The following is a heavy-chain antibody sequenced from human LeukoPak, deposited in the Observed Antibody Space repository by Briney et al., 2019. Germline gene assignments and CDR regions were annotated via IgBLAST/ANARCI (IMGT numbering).Heavy chain of an antibody. CDR1: GGSIRSSSYY. CDR2: IYYSWDT. D-gene: IGHD3-3*01. Sequence: SETLSLTCTVSGGSIRSSSYYWGWIRQPPGKGLEWIGSIYYSWDTYYNPSLKSRVTISVDTSKNQFSLKLSSVTAADTAVYYCARDRPYLGGFGQSVSRLTIQGPSMDVWGKGTTVTVSS. J-gene: IGHJ6*04. V-gene: IGHV4-39*07. CDR3: ARDRPYLGGFGQSVSRLTIQGPSMDV.